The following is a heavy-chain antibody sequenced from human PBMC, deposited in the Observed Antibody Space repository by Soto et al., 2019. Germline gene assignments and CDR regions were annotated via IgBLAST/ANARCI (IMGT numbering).Heavy chain of an antibody. CDR1: GFTFSSYG. Sequence: PGGSLRLSCAASGFTFSSYGMHWVRQAPGKGLEWVAVIWYDGSNKYYADSVKGRFTISRDNSKNTLYLQMYSLRAEDTAVYYCARAFYGDYVIDYYGMDVWGQGTTVTVSS. J-gene: IGHJ6*02. CDR3: ARAFYGDYVIDYYGMDV. D-gene: IGHD4-17*01. V-gene: IGHV3-33*01. CDR2: IWYDGSNK.